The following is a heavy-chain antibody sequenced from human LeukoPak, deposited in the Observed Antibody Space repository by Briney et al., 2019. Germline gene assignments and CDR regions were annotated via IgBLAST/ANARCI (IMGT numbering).Heavy chain of an antibody. D-gene: IGHD6-13*01. V-gene: IGHV7-4-1*02. Sequence: ASVKVSCKASGYTFTSYAMNWVRQAPGQGLEWMGWINTNTGNPTYAQGFTGRFVFSLDTSVSTAYLQISSLKAEDTAVYYCAREAYQHLAAAGTGPIDYWGQGTLVTVSS. CDR1: GYTFTSYA. J-gene: IGHJ4*02. CDR3: AREAYQHLAAAGTGPIDY. CDR2: INTNTGNP.